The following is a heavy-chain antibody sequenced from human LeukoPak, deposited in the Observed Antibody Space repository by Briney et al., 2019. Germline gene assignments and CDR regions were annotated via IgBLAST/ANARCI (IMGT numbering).Heavy chain of an antibody. CDR2: ISSSSYI. CDR1: GFTFSSYS. D-gene: IGHD3-16*01. Sequence: GGSLRLSCAAPGFTFSSYSMNWIRQAPGKGLEWVSSISSSSYIYYADSVKGRFTISRDNAKNSLYLQMNSLRVEDTAVYYCLGGVAADYWGRGTLVTVPS. J-gene: IGHJ4*02. V-gene: IGHV3-21*01. CDR3: LGGVAADY.